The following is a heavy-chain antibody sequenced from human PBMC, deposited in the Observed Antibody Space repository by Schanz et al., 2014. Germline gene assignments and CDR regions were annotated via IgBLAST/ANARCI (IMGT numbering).Heavy chain of an antibody. CDR3: ARGGYSSGWYDRDIAHFDY. D-gene: IGHD6-19*01. CDR1: GFTFISYD. Sequence: QAQLVESGGGVVQPGRSLRLSCVASGFTFISYDIHWVRQAPGKGLEWVAVMSYDGSNKYYADSVKGRFTISRDTPKNTLYVQMNSLRADDTAVYYCARGGYSSGWYDRDIAHFDYWGQGTLVTVSS. J-gene: IGHJ4*02. V-gene: IGHV3-30*19. CDR2: MSYDGSNK.